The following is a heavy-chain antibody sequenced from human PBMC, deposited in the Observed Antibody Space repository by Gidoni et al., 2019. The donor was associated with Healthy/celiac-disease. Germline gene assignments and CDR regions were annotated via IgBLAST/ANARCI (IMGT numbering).Heavy chain of an antibody. V-gene: IGHV4-31*03. CDR1: GGSIGSGGYY. CDR3: ARVCCIEASRGRWFDP. Sequence: QVQLQESGPGLVKPSQTLSITCTVSGGSIGSGGYYWSWIRQHPGKGLEWIGYIYYSGSTYYNPSLKSRVTISVDTSKNQFSLKLSSVTAADTAVYYCARVCCIEASRGRWFDPWGQGTLVTVSS. D-gene: IGHD3-10*01. J-gene: IGHJ5*02. CDR2: IYYSGST.